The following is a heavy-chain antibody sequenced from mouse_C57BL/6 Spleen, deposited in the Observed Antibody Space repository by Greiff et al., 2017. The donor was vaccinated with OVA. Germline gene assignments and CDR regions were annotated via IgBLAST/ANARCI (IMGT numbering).Heavy chain of an antibody. V-gene: IGHV10-1*01. CDR3: VRHGLDLSYFDY. D-gene: IGHD4-1*01. Sequence: EVQLVESGGGLVQPKGSLKLSCAASGFIFNTYAMNWVRQAPGQGLEWVARIRSKSNNYATYYADSVKDRFTISRDDSESMLYLQMNNLKTEDTAMYYCVRHGLDLSYFDYWGQGTTRTVSS. CDR1: GFIFNTYA. CDR2: IRSKSNNYAT. J-gene: IGHJ2*01.